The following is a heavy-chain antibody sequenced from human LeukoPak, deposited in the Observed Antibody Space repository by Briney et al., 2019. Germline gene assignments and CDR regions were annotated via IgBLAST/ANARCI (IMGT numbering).Heavy chain of an antibody. CDR3: ARGGYFDWLTFDY. Sequence: SETLSLTCAVYGGSFSGDYWSWIRQPPGKGLEWIGEINHSGSTNYNPSLKSRVTISVDTSKNQFSLKLSSVTAADTAVYYCARGGYFDWLTFDYWGQGTLVTVSS. CDR1: GGSFSGDY. J-gene: IGHJ4*02. V-gene: IGHV4-34*01. D-gene: IGHD3-9*01. CDR2: INHSGST.